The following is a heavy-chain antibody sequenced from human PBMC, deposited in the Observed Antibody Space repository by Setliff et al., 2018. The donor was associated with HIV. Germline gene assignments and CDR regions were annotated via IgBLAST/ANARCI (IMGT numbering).Heavy chain of an antibody. D-gene: IGHD1-26*01. J-gene: IGHJ4*02. V-gene: IGHV1-24*01. CDR2: FDPELGET. CDR1: GYTLTKLS. CDR3: ATDNREGVGTPYYFDY. Sequence: ASVKVSCKVSGYTLTKLSMHWVRQAPEKGLEWMGSFDPELGETFFAQNFRGRLTMTQDTSTDTAYMELTSLRSDDTAMYYCATDNREGVGTPYYFDYWGQGTQVTVSS.